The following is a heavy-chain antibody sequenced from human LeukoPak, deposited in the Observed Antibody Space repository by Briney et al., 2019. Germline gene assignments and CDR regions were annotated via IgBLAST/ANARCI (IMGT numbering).Heavy chain of an antibody. J-gene: IGHJ4*02. CDR1: GYSISSAYY. D-gene: IGHD6-19*01. Sequence: SETLSLTCAVSGYSISSAYYWGWIRQPPGKGLEWIGSIYHSGSTYYNSSLKSRVTISLDTSKNQFSLKLTSVTAADTAVYYCVRVGPDSSGWIDYWGQGTLVTVSS. CDR2: IYHSGST. V-gene: IGHV4-38-2*01. CDR3: VRVGPDSSGWIDY.